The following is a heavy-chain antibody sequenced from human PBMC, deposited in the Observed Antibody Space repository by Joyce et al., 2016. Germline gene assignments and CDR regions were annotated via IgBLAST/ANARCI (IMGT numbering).Heavy chain of an antibody. CDR1: GYNFISHG. Sequence: QVQLVQSGAEVKKPGASVKVSCKASGYNFISHGISWVRQAPGQGLEWMGWISAYNGNTSYAQKVQGRVTMTRDTSTSTAYMDLRSLRSDDTAVYYCARAGAVAAGDSFDIWGQGTMVTVSS. CDR2: ISAYNGNT. J-gene: IGHJ3*02. V-gene: IGHV1-18*04. CDR3: ARAGAVAAGDSFDI. D-gene: IGHD6-19*01.